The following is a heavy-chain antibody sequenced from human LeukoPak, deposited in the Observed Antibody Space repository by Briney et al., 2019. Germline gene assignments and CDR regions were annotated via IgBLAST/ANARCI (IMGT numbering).Heavy chain of an antibody. J-gene: IGHJ4*02. CDR1: GYTFTGYY. D-gene: IGHD1-26*01. V-gene: IGHV1-2*02. CDR2: INPDSGGT. Sequence: GASVKVSCKASGYTFTGYYMHWVRQAPGQGLEWMGWINPDSGGTNYAQKFQGRVTMTRDTSISTAYMELSRLRSDDTAVYYCARGVGATSNFFDYWGQGTLVTVSS. CDR3: ARGVGATSNFFDY.